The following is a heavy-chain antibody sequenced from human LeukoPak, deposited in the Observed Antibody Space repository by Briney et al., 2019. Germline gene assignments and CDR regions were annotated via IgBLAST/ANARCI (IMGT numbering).Heavy chain of an antibody. Sequence: GGSLRLSCAASGFTFSSYAMSWVRQAPGKGLEWVSAISGSGGSTYYADSVKGRFTISRDNSKNTLYLQMNSLRAEDTAVYYCAKDRGNRLVIIRPFISGPGDYWGQGTLVTVS. J-gene: IGHJ4*02. CDR2: ISGSGGST. D-gene: IGHD3-9*01. V-gene: IGHV3-23*01. CDR3: AKDRGNRLVIIRPFISGPGDY. CDR1: GFTFSSYA.